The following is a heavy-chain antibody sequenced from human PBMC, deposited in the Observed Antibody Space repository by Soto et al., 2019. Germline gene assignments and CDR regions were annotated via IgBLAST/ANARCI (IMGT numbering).Heavy chain of an antibody. V-gene: IGHV3-48*02. CDR1: GFTFRSYS. D-gene: IGHD2-8*01. CDR3: PRAPPPYVSLCYFEY. CDR2: ISSSSSTI. J-gene: IGHJ4*01. Sequence: PGGSLRSSFAASGFTFRSYSMNWVRQAPGKVLELVSYISSSSSTIYYAYSVKGRFTISRDNSKNSLYLQMNSLRDEDTAVYYCPRAPPPYVSLCYFEYWGHGRLVNVSS.